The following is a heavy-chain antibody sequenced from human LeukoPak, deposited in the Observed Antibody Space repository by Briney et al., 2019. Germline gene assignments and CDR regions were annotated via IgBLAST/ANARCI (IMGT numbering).Heavy chain of an antibody. Sequence: SETLSLTCSVSGYSISSGYYWGWIRQPPGKGLEWIGSIYHSGSTYYNPSLKSRVTISVDTSKNQFSLKLSSVTAADTAVYYCARHMGTVWSSGWSAFDYWGQGTLVTVSS. V-gene: IGHV4-38-2*02. J-gene: IGHJ4*02. CDR1: GYSISSGYY. D-gene: IGHD6-19*01. CDR3: ARHMGTVWSSGWSAFDY. CDR2: IYHSGST.